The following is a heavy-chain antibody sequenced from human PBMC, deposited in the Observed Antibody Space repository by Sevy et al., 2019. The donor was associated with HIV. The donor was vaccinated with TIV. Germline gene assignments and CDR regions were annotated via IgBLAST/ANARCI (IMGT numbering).Heavy chain of an antibody. J-gene: IGHJ6*02. CDR2: ISFGGADT. Sequence: GGSLRLSCAASGFTFATYAMTWVRQAPGKGLEWVSVISFGGADTYYADSVKGRFTISRDNARNSGYLQMHSLSVEDSGVYYCARAMGVWGQGTTVTVSS. CDR3: ARAMGV. V-gene: IGHV3-23*01. CDR1: GFTFATYA.